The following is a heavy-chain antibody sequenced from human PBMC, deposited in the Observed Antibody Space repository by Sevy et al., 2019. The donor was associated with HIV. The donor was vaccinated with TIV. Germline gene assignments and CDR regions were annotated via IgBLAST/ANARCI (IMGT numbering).Heavy chain of an antibody. D-gene: IGHD3-3*01. V-gene: IGHV1-69*13. CDR1: GGSFSTYA. J-gene: IGHJ4*02. CDR3: ARPTTYYDFWRGYPPFDY. CDR2: INPIFGTP. Sequence: ASVKVSCMASGGSFSTYAITWVRQAPGQGLEWMGGINPIFGTPNYAQKFQGRVTITADESTSTAYMELTSLRSEDTAMYYCARPTTYYDFWRGYPPFDYWGQGALVTVSS.